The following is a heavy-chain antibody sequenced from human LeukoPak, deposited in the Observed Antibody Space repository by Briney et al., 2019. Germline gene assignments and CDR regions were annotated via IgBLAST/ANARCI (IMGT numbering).Heavy chain of an antibody. CDR1: GGSISSYY. Sequence: PSETLSLTCTVSGGSISSYYWSWIRQPPGKGLEWIGYIYYSGSTNYNPSLKSRVTISVDTSKNQFSLKLSPVTAADTAVYYCARYRHYDILTGYSYNWFDPWGQGTLVTVSS. J-gene: IGHJ5*02. V-gene: IGHV4-59*01. CDR2: IYYSGST. D-gene: IGHD3-9*01. CDR3: ARYRHYDILTGYSYNWFDP.